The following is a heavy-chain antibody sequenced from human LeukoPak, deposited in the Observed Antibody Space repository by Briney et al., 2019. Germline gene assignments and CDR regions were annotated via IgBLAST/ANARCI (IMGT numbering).Heavy chain of an antibody. J-gene: IGHJ5*02. Sequence: GGSLEISCKGSGYSFTSYWIGWVRQVPGKGLEGMGIIYPGDSDTRYSPSFQGQVTISADKSISTASLQCSSLKASDPAMYYCARHGDFPGTETLHWFDLWGQGTLVTVSS. CDR3: ARHGDFPGTETLHWFDL. CDR2: IYPGDSDT. D-gene: IGHD4-11*01. CDR1: GYSFTSYW. V-gene: IGHV5-51*01.